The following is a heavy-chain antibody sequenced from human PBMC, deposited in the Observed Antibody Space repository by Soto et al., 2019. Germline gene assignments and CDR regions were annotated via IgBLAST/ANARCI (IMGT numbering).Heavy chain of an antibody. CDR1: GGTFSSYA. J-gene: IGHJ3*02. CDR2: IIPIFGTA. Sequence: QGQLVQSGAEVKKPGSSVKVSCKASGGTFSSYAISWVRQAPGQGLEWMGGIIPIFGTANYAQKFQGRVTITADESTSTAYMELSSLRSEDTALYYCAREMGDGEHDAFDIWGQGTMVTVSS. V-gene: IGHV1-69*01. CDR3: AREMGDGEHDAFDI. D-gene: IGHD3-10*01.